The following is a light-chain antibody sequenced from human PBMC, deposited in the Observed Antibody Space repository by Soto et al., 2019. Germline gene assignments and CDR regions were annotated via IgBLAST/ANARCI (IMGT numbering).Light chain of an antibody. Sequence: IQMTQSPSTLSASVGDRVTITCRASQSVSRWVAWYQQKPGKAPNLLMYKASILENGGTSRFSGSGSETGFTLAISSLQPDDFATYYCQEYNTYSRAFGQGTKVEIK. CDR1: QSVSRW. CDR3: QEYNTYSRA. CDR2: KAS. V-gene: IGKV1-5*03. J-gene: IGKJ1*01.